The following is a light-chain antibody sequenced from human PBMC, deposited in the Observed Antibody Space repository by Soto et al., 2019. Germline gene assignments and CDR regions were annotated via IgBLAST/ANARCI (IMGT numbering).Light chain of an antibody. J-gene: IGKJ2*01. CDR3: QQYDNLPPYT. V-gene: IGKV1-33*01. Sequence: DIQMAQSPSSLSASVGDRVTITCQASHVISNYLNWYQQKPGKAPKLLIYDASNLETGVPSRFSGSGSGTDFTFTISSLQPEDIATYYCQQYDNLPPYTFGQGTKLEIK. CDR2: DAS. CDR1: HVISNY.